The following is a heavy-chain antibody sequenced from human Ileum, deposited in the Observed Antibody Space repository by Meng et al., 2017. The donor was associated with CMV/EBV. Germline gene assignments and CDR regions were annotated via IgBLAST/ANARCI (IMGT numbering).Heavy chain of an antibody. J-gene: IGHJ4*02. CDR1: GDSISSGDYF. CDR3: VRASITMIDY. CDR2: ITYSGTT. Sequence: QMRREESGHGMGKPSGTLSLTCTVSGDSISSGDYFWGWIRQPPKGLEWVASITYSGTTYYNPSLKSRVTMSVDTSKNQFSLKLNSVTAADTAVYYCVRASITMIDYWGQGTLVTVSS. V-gene: IGHV4-39*07. D-gene: IGHD3-22*01.